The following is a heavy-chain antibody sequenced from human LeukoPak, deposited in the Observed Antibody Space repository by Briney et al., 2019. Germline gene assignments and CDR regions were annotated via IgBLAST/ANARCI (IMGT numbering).Heavy chain of an antibody. CDR3: ARLVISGYTSTWYLFGY. D-gene: IGHD6-13*01. V-gene: IGHV4-59*08. CDR2: IYHSGST. Sequence: SETLSLTCTVPGDSISSDYWSWIRHPPGKGLEWIGHIYHSGSTKYNSYLKSRVNISIDTSKSQFSLRLSSVTAADTAVYYCARLVISGYTSTWYLFGYWGQGTQVTVSS. J-gene: IGHJ4*02. CDR1: GDSISSDY.